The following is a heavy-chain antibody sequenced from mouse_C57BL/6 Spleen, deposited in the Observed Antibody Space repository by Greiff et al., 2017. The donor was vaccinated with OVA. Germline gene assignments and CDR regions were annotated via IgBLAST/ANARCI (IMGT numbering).Heavy chain of an antibody. D-gene: IGHD1-1*01. V-gene: IGHV5-9*01. CDR1: GFTFSSYT. CDR3: ARHLYYGSSQYAMDY. J-gene: IGHJ4*01. Sequence: EVKVVESGGGLVKPGGSLKLSCAASGFTFSSYTMSWVRQTPEKRLEWVATISGGGGNTYYPDSVKGRFTISRDNAKNTLYLQMSSLRSEDTALYYCARHLYYGSSQYAMDYWGQGTSVTVSS. CDR2: ISGGGGNT.